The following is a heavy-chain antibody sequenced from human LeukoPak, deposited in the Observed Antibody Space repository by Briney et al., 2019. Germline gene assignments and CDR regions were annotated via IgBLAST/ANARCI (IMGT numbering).Heavy chain of an antibody. J-gene: IGHJ3*02. D-gene: IGHD3-22*01. CDR2: IIPIFGTA. CDR3: ARSSIVVVTDAFDI. V-gene: IGHV1-69*05. CDR1: GGTFSSYA. Sequence: SVKVSCKASGGTFSSYAISWLRQAPGQGLEWMGGIIPIFGTANYAQKFQGRVTITTDESTSTAYMELSSLRSEDTAVYYCARSSIVVVTDAFDIWGQGTMVTVSS.